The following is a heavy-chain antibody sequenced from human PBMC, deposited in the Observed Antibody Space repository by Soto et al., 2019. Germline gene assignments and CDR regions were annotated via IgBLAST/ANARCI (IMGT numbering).Heavy chain of an antibody. J-gene: IGHJ6*02. CDR3: ASRSSSKALEYDYGMDV. CDR2: ISAYNGNT. V-gene: IGHV1-18*04. D-gene: IGHD6-6*01. CDR1: GYTFTSYG. Sequence: ASVEVSCKASGYTFTSYGISWVRQAPGQGLEWMGWISAYNGNTNYAQKLQGRVTMTTDTSTSTAYMELRSLRTDDTAVYHCASRSSSKALEYDYGMDVWGQGTTVTVSS.